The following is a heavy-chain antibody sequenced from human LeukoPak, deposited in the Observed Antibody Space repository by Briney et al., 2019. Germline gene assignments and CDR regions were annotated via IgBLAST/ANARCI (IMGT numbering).Heavy chain of an antibody. CDR3: ARLAFKEWELLSFFDY. V-gene: IGHV5-51*01. J-gene: IGHJ4*02. CDR2: IYTGDSDT. CDR1: GCSFTSYW. Sequence: GESLQISCKGSGCSFTSYWIGWVRQMPGKGLEWMGIIYTGDSDTRYSPSFQDQVTISADKSINTAYLQWSSLKASDTAMYYFARLAFKEWELLSFFDYWGQGTLVTVSS. D-gene: IGHD1-26*01.